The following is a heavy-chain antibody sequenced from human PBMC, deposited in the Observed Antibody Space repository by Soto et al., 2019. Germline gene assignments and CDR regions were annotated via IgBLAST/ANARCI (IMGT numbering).Heavy chain of an antibody. J-gene: IGHJ6*02. CDR1: GFTFSNYT. D-gene: IGHD6-19*01. CDR2: ISRSSRNI. CDR3: ARDLKVAGTNSFYYYGMDV. Sequence: ESGGGLVKPGGSLTLSCAASGFTFSNYTMNWVRQAPGKGLEWVSSISRSSRNIYYADSVKGRFTISRDNAKNALYLHMNSLRAGDTAVYYCARDLKVAGTNSFYYYGMDVWGQGTTVTVSS. V-gene: IGHV3-21*01.